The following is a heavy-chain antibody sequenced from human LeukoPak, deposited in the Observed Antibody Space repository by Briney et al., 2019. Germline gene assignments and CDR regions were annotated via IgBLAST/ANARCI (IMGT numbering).Heavy chain of an antibody. CDR1: GFTFDDYA. V-gene: IGHV3-9*01. CDR3: AKGRRGNPSIEYFDY. J-gene: IGHJ4*02. Sequence: PGGSLRLSCAASGFTFDDYAMHWVRQAPGKGLEWVSGISWNSGSIGYANSVKGRFTISRDNAKNSLYLQMNSLRAEDTALYYCAKGRRGNPSIEYFDYWGQGTLVTVSS. D-gene: IGHD6-6*01. CDR2: ISWNSGSI.